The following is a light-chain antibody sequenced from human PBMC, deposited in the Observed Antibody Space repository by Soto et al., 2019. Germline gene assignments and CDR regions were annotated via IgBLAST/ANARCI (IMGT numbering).Light chain of an antibody. Sequence: AIRITQSPSSVSASTGDRVTITCRASQGISSYLAWYQQKPGKAPKLLIYAASTLQSGVPSRFSDSGSGTDFTLTISCLQSEDFATYYCQQYYSYPLTFGQGTKVDIK. CDR2: AAS. J-gene: IGKJ1*01. CDR3: QQYYSYPLT. CDR1: QGISSY. V-gene: IGKV1-8*01.